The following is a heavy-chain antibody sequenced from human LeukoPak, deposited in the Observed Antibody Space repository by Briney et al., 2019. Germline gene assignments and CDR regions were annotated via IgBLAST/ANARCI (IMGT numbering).Heavy chain of an antibody. CDR1: GGPVSDYY. Sequence: PSETLSLTCTVSGGPVSDYYWSWIRQTAGKELEWIGRVYTGGSTNYNPSLKSRVTMSLDESKNEVFLKLFSVTAADTAVYFCANLPPYYYDGSGSYVWGQGTLVAVSS. CDR2: VYTGGST. V-gene: IGHV4-4*07. D-gene: IGHD3-22*01. J-gene: IGHJ4*02. CDR3: ANLPPYYYDGSGSYV.